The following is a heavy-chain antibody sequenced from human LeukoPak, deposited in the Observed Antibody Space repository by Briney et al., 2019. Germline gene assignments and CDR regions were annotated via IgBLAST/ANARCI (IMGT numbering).Heavy chain of an antibody. V-gene: IGHV3-30-3*01. D-gene: IGHD3-10*01. CDR3: GGSVYYSGMDV. CDR2: ISYDGSNK. J-gene: IGHJ6*02. Sequence: GGSLRLSCAASGFTFSSYAMHWVRQAPGKGLEWVAVISYDGSNKYYADSVKGRFTISRDNSKNTLYLQMNSLRAEDTAVYYCGGSVYYSGMDVWGQGTTVTVSS. CDR1: GFTFSSYA.